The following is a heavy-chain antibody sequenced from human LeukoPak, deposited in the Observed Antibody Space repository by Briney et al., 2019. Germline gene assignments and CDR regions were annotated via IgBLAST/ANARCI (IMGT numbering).Heavy chain of an antibody. J-gene: IGHJ5*02. D-gene: IGHD6-13*01. CDR2: ISNSRRYT. V-gene: IGHV3-21*01. Sequence: GGSLRLSCAASGFTFSSYSMNWVRQAPGKGLEWVSSISNSRRYTYYADSVKGRFTISTDNAKNSLYLQLNSLRPEDTAVYFCARGGESSSLLGYFDPWGQGTLVIVSS. CDR1: GFTFSSYS. CDR3: ARGGESSSLLGYFDP.